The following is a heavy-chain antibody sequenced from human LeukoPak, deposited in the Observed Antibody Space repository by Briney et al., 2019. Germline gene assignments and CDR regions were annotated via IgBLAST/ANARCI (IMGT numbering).Heavy chain of an antibody. Sequence: ASVKVSCKASGYTFTSYDFNWVRQAPGQGLEWMGGIIPIFGTANYAQKFQGRVTITADESTSTAYMELSSLRSEDTAVYYCARGVDYFDYWGQGTLVTVSS. V-gene: IGHV1-69*13. CDR2: IIPIFGTA. CDR1: GYTFTSYD. J-gene: IGHJ4*02. CDR3: ARGVDYFDY.